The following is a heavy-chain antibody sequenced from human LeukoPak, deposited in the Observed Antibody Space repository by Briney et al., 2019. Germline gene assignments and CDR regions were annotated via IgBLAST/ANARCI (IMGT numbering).Heavy chain of an antibody. V-gene: IGHV3-7*01. Sequence: PGGSLRLSCAASGFTFSSHNMQWVRQAPGKGLELVANIKQDGSEKYYVDSVKGRFTISRDNAKNSLYLQMNSLRAEDTAVYYCARNQRRLDYWGQGTLSPSPQ. CDR3: ARNQRRLDY. D-gene: IGHD1-14*01. J-gene: IGHJ4*02. CDR2: IKQDGSEK. CDR1: GFTFSSHN.